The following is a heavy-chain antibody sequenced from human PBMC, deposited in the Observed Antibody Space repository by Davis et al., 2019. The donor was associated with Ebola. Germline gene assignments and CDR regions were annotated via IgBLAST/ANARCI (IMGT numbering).Heavy chain of an antibody. CDR1: GYTFKNYA. CDR2: IGGHNGNT. CDR3: ARSFDWLLRLFDY. D-gene: IGHD3-9*01. Sequence: AASVKVSCKASGYTFKNYAMTWVRQAPGQGLEWMGWIGGHNGNTNFAQKFQGRLIMTIDTSMSTAYMELRSLKTDDTAIYYCARSFDWLLRLFDYWGQGTLVTVSS. J-gene: IGHJ4*02. V-gene: IGHV1-18*01.